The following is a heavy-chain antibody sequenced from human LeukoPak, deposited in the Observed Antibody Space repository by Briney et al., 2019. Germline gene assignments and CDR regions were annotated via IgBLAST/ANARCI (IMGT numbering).Heavy chain of an antibody. J-gene: IGHJ4*02. CDR3: ANNYDFWSGFQGAFDY. D-gene: IGHD3-3*01. Sequence: PSETLSLTCTVSGGSISSSSYYWGWIRQPPGKGLEWIGSIYYSGSTYYNPSLKSRVTISVDTSKNQFSLKLSSVTAADTAVYYCANNYDFWSGFQGAFDYWGQGTLVTVSS. CDR1: GGSISSSSYY. V-gene: IGHV4-39*07. CDR2: IYYSGST.